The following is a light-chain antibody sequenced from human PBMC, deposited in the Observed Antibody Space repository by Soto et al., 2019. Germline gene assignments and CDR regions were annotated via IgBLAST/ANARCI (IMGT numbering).Light chain of an antibody. CDR3: NSYTSSSTWV. Sequence: QSVLTQPASVSGSPGQSITISCTVTSSDVGGHKYVSWYQQHPGKAPKLMIYEVSRRPSGVSHRFSGSKSGNTASLTISGLQAEDEADYYCNSYTSSSTWVFGGGTKVTLL. CDR2: EVS. CDR1: SSDVGGHKY. V-gene: IGLV2-14*01. J-gene: IGLJ3*02.